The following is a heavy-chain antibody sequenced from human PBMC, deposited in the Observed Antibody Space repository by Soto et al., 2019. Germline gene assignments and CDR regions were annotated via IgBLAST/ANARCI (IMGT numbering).Heavy chain of an antibody. CDR1: GGSISSGGYY. J-gene: IGHJ5*02. CDR2: IYYSGST. CDR3: ARARYFDWANWFDP. Sequence: QVQLQESGPGLVKPSQTLSLTCTVSGGSISSGGYYWSWIRQHPGKGLEWIGYIYYSGSTYYNPSLKIRVTISVDTSKNQFSLKLSSVTAADTAVYYCARARYFDWANWFDPWGQGTLVTVSA. V-gene: IGHV4-31*03. D-gene: IGHD3-9*01.